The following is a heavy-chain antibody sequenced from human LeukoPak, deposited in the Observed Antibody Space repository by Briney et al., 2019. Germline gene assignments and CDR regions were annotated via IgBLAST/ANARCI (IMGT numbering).Heavy chain of an antibody. CDR2: IYYSGST. CDR3: AREKAHYDILTGYYYAFDI. CDR1: GGSISSYY. D-gene: IGHD3-9*01. Sequence: SETLSLTCTVSGGSISSYYWSWIRQPPGKGLEWIGYIYYSGSTNYNPSLKSRVTISVDTSKNQFPLKLSSVTAADTAVYYYAREKAHYDILTGYYYAFDIWGQGTMVTVSS. V-gene: IGHV4-59*01. J-gene: IGHJ3*02.